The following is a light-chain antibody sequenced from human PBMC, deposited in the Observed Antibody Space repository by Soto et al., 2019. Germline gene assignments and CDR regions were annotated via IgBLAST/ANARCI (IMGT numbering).Light chain of an antibody. J-gene: IGKJ4*01. CDR3: QHYHIYSLT. CDR2: KAS. Sequence: DIQMTQSPSTLSASVGDRVTITCRASQSINTWLAWYQQKPGKAPKLLIYKASSLQSGVPSRFSGSGSGTEFTLTISILQPDDFATYHYQHYHIYSLTFGGGTKVEIK. V-gene: IGKV1-5*03. CDR1: QSINTW.